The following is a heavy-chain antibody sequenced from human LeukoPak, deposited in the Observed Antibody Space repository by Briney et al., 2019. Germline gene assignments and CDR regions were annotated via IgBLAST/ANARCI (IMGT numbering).Heavy chain of an antibody. J-gene: IGHJ4*02. CDR3: ARDREGGAVAYVKDY. Sequence: SVKVSCKASGYTFTCYYMHEVRQAPGQGLEGMGWINPNSGGTNYAQKFQGRVTMNRDTSISTDYMELSRLRYDAAAVYYCARDREGGAVAYVKDYWGQGTLVTVSS. CDR2: INPNSGGT. V-gene: IGHV1-2*02. D-gene: IGHD6-19*01. CDR1: GYTFTCYY.